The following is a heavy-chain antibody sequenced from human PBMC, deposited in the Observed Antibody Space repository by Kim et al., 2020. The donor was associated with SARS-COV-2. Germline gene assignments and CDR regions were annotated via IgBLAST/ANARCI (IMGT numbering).Heavy chain of an antibody. CDR3: ARHPTTVTTRGNWYFDL. V-gene: IGHV4-39*01. J-gene: IGHJ2*01. D-gene: IGHD4-17*01. CDR1: GGSISSSSYY. Sequence: SETLSLTCTVSGGSISSSSYYWGWIRQPPGKGLEWIGSIYYSGSTYYNPSLKSRVTISVDTSKNQFSLKLSSVTAADTAVYYCARHPTTVTTRGNWYFDLWGRGTLVTVSS. CDR2: IYYSGST.